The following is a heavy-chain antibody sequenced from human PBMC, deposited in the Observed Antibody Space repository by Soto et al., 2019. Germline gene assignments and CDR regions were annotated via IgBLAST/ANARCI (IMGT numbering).Heavy chain of an antibody. CDR2: INTDGSGT. CDR1: GFTFSDYW. V-gene: IGHV3-74*01. D-gene: IGHD6-19*01. Sequence: EVQLVESGGDLVQPGGSLRLSCAASGFTFSDYWMHWVRQVPGKGLVWVSRINTDGSGTSYADFVKGRFTISRDNAKNTLYLQMNSLSADDTAVYYWATLQLAGPDYWGQGTLVTVSS. J-gene: IGHJ4*02. CDR3: ATLQLAGPDY.